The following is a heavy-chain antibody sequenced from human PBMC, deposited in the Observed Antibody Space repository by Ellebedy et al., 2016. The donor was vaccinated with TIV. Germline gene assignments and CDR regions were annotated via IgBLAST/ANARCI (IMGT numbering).Heavy chain of an antibody. CDR2: ISGSGGST. CDR1: GFTFSNYA. CDR3: VRDKMVDATTGSKFDY. D-gene: IGHD2-15*01. J-gene: IGHJ4*02. V-gene: IGHV3-23*01. Sequence: GGSLRLXXAASGFTFSNYAMSWVRQAPGKGLEWVSTISGSGGSTYYADSVKGRFTISRDNAKKSLYLQMNSLRAEGTDTAVYYCVRDKMVDATTGSKFDYWGQGTLVTVSS.